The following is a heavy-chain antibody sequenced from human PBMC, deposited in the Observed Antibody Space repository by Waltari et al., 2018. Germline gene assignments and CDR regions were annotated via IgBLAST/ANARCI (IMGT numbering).Heavy chain of an antibody. CDR2: INHSGST. J-gene: IGHJ4*02. D-gene: IGHD3-10*01. Sequence: QVQLQQWGAGLFKPSETLSLTCAVYGWSFSCYYWSWIRQPPGKGLEWIGEINHSGSTNYNPSLKSRVTISVDTSKNQFSLKLSSVTAADTAVYYCARPQLKDEWGQGTLVTVSS. V-gene: IGHV4-34*01. CDR3: ARPQLKDE. CDR1: GWSFSCYY.